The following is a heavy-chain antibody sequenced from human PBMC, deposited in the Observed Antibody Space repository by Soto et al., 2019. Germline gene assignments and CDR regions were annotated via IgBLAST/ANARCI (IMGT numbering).Heavy chain of an antibody. D-gene: IGHD1-26*01. J-gene: IGHJ4*02. CDR3: ARVGLVGAPWDTPYFDY. CDR2: IYYSGST. V-gene: IGHV4-30-4*01. Sequence: SETLSLTCTVSGGSISSGDYYRGWIRQPPENGLEWIGYIYYSGSTYYNPSLKSRVTISVDTSKNQFSLKLSSVTAADTAVYYCARVGLVGAPWDTPYFDYWGQGTLVTVSS. CDR1: GGSISSGDYY.